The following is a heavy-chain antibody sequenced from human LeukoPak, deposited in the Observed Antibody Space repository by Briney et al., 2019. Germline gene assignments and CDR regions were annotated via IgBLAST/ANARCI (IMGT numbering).Heavy chain of an antibody. CDR1: GFTFSNYG. V-gene: IGHV3-30*03. J-gene: IGHJ6*03. CDR2: ISYDGSNK. CDR3: ARGGLGGYYYMDV. D-gene: IGHD1-26*01. Sequence: PGGSLRLSCAASGFTFSNYGVHWVRQAPGAGLEWVALISYDGSNKYYADSVKGRFTISRDNSKNTLYLQMNSLRGEDTAVYRCARGGLGGYYYMDVWGRGTTVTVSS.